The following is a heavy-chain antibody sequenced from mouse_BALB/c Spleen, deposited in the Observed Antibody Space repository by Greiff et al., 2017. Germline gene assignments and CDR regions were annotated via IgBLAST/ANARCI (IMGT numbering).Heavy chain of an antibody. D-gene: IGHD2-4*01. CDR3: ARHSTMITTAWFAY. CDR1: GFSLTSYG. Sequence: VKVVESGPGLVAPSQSQSITCTVSGFSLTSYGVHWVRQPPGKGLEWLGVIWAGGSTNYNSALMSRLSISKDNSKSQVFLKMNSLQTDDTAMYYCARHSTMITTAWFAYWGQGTLVTVSA. V-gene: IGHV2-9*02. J-gene: IGHJ3*01. CDR2: IWAGGST.